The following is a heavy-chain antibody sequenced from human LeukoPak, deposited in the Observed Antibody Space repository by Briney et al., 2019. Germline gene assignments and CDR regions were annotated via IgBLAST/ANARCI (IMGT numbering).Heavy chain of an antibody. CDR3: AKAAQVAGRPNLGGHFDY. CDR1: GFTFSSYS. J-gene: IGHJ4*02. V-gene: IGHV3-23*01. D-gene: IGHD6-6*01. Sequence: GGSLRLSCAASGFTFSSYSMNWVRQAPGKGLEWVSTISGSGGSTYYAESVKGRFTISRDNNKNTLYLQMNSLRAEDTAVYYCAKAAQVAGRPNLGGHFDYWGQGTLVTVSS. CDR2: ISGSGGST.